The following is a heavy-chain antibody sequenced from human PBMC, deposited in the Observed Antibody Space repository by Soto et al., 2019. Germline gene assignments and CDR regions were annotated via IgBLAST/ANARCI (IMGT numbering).Heavy chain of an antibody. V-gene: IGHV4-30-2*01. CDR1: GGSISSGGYS. J-gene: IGHJ6*02. CDR2: IYHSGST. Sequence: QLQLQESGSGLVKPSQTLSLTCAVSGGSISSGGYSWSWIRQPPGKGLEWIGYIYHSGSTYYNPSLKSPVTRSVARSKNHISLELGSVTAADTPVYYCATAPYYGSGYGMDERGQGNTVTVSS. D-gene: IGHD3-10*01. CDR3: ATAPYYGSGYGMDE.